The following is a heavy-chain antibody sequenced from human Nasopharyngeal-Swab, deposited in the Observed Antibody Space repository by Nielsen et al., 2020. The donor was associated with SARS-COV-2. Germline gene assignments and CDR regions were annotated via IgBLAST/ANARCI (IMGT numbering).Heavy chain of an antibody. V-gene: IGHV4-4*02. CDR2: IYHSGST. CDR3: ALGAVAPTHY. D-gene: IGHD3-16*01. CDR1: GDSISSSNW. Sequence: SCAVSGDSISSSNWWRWVRQPPGKGLEWIGEIYHSGSTNFNPSLKSRVTIPVDKSKNQFSLKLTSVTAADTAVYYCALGAVAPTHYWGQGTLVTVSS. J-gene: IGHJ4*02.